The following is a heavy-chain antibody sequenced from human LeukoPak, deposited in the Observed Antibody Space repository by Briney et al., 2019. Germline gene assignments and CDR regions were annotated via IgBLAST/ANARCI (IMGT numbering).Heavy chain of an antibody. CDR3: ARHDLFWSGYYPGAFDI. CDR1: GGSITSGDYY. D-gene: IGHD3-3*01. CDR2: IYYSGST. Sequence: SETLSLTCTVSGGSITSGDYYWSWIRQPPGKGLEWIGYIYYSGSTNYNPSLKSRVTISVDTSKNQFSLKLSSVTAADTAVYYCARHDLFWSGYYPGAFDIWGQGTMVTVSS. V-gene: IGHV4-61*08. J-gene: IGHJ3*02.